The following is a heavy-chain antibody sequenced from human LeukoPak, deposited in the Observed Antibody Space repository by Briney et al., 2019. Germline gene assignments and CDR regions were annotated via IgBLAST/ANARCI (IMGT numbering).Heavy chain of an antibody. Sequence: PGGSLRLSCAASGFTFSSYAMSWVRQAPGKGLEWVSAISGSGGSTYYADSVKGRFTISRDNSKNTLYLQMNSLRAEDTAVYYCAKDGIYFYYYYMDVWGKGTTVTVSS. V-gene: IGHV3-23*01. CDR2: ISGSGGST. J-gene: IGHJ6*03. CDR3: AKDGIYFYYYYMDV. CDR1: GFTFSSYA.